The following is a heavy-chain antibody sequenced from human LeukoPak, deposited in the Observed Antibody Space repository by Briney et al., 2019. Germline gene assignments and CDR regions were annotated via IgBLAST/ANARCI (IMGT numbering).Heavy chain of an antibody. CDR2: SIDRGTNS. V-gene: IGHV3-23*01. D-gene: IGHD3-16*02. CDR1: GFTFSGSA. CDR3: ARDMQLST. J-gene: IGHJ3*01. Sequence: GGSLRLSCAASGFTFSGSAMSWVRQAPGEGLEWVSLSIDRGTNSYYADSVRGRFTISRYNSEDTLFLQMNSLRAEDTAIYYCARDMQLSTWGLGTMVTVSS.